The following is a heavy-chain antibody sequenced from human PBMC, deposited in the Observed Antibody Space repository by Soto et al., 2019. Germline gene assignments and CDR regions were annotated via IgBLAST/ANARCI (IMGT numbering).Heavy chain of an antibody. D-gene: IGHD4-17*01. CDR2: INAGNGNT. V-gene: IGHV1-3*01. CDR3: ASRPNDYGAFYY. CDR1: GYTFTSYA. Sequence: ASVKVSCKASGYTFTSYAMHSVRQSPGQRLEWMGWINAGNGNTKYSQKFQGRVTLTRDTSASTAYMEPSSLTSEDTAVYSCASRPNDYGAFYYWAQGTLGTVSS. J-gene: IGHJ4*02.